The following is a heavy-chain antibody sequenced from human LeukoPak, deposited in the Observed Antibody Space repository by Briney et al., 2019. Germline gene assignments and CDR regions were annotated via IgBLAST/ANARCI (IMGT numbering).Heavy chain of an antibody. V-gene: IGHV4-30-4*07. J-gene: IGHJ4*02. CDR3: ASHSGGYAY. CDR2: IYYSDTS. CDR1: GGSISSGAYS. Sequence: SETLSLTCAVSGGSISSGAYSWSWIRQPPGKGLEWIGYIYYSDTSYYNPSLKSRVTISVDTSKNPFSLKLSSVTAADTAVYYCASHSGGYAYWGQGTLVTVSS. D-gene: IGHD5-12*01.